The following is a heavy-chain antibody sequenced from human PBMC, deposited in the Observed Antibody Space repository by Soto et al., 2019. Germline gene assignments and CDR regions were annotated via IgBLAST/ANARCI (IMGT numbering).Heavy chain of an antibody. CDR2: IYFNGNT. D-gene: IGHD3-16*01. Sequence: QVQLQESGPGLVKPSETLSLTCTVSAASFSKYYWSWIRQPPGKGLEWIGYIYFNGNTNYNPSLKRRVTISIDTSKKQISLNLTSETDADTAVYYCASVTFGGVVLAHWGQGTLVTVSS. J-gene: IGHJ4*02. CDR1: AASFSKYY. V-gene: IGHV4-59*01. CDR3: ASVTFGGVVLAH.